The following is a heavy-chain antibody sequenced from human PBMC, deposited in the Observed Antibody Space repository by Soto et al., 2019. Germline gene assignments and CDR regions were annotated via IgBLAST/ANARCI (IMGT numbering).Heavy chain of an antibody. D-gene: IGHD1-7*01. CDR2: SSATGSGR. Sequence: EVQLLESGGGLVQPGGSLTLSCAASGFTFSSYGMTWVRQAPGKGLEWVSFSSATGSGRCYADSVKGRFTISRDNSKNTLYLQMSSLRADDTAVYYCAKDRRAGGNYGFYSDFWGQGALVIVSS. CDR3: AKDRRAGGNYGFYSDF. V-gene: IGHV3-23*01. CDR1: GFTFSSYG. J-gene: IGHJ4*02.